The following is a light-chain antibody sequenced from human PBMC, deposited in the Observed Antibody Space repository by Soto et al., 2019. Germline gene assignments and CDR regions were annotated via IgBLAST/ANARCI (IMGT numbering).Light chain of an antibody. CDR1: SSNIGTNY. J-gene: IGLJ2*01. CDR3: AGWDDSLRGMI. Sequence: QSVLTQPPSASETPGQRVTISCAGSSSNIGTNYVYWYQQLPGTAPKLLIYKNNLRPSGVPDRFSGSKSGSSASLAISGLRSEDEAQYYCAGWDDSLRGMIFGGGTKVTVL. CDR2: KNN. V-gene: IGLV1-47*01.